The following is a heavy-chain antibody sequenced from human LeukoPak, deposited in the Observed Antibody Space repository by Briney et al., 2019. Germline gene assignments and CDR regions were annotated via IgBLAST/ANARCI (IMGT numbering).Heavy chain of an antibody. V-gene: IGHV3-30*18. Sequence: GGSLRLSCAASGFTFSSYGMHWVRQAPGKGLEWVAVISYDGSNKYYADSVKGRFTISRDNSKNTLYLQMNSLRAEDTAVYYCAKPRDSSGWLGFDYWGQGTLVTVSS. J-gene: IGHJ4*02. CDR1: GFTFSSYG. D-gene: IGHD6-19*01. CDR2: ISYDGSNK. CDR3: AKPRDSSGWLGFDY.